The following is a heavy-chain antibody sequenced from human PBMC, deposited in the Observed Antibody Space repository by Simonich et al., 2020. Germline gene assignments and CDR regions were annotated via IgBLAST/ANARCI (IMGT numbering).Heavy chain of an antibody. Sequence: EVQLVESGGGLVQTGGSLRLSCAAAGVTFSSYWRSWVRQVQGKGLEWVANIKQDGSEKYYVDSVKGRFTISRDNAKNSLYLQMNSLRAEDTAVYYCARDERSSWFDYWGQGTLVTVSS. D-gene: IGHD6-13*01. J-gene: IGHJ4*02. V-gene: IGHV3-7*01. CDR1: GVTFSSYW. CDR2: IKQDGSEK. CDR3: ARDERSSWFDY.